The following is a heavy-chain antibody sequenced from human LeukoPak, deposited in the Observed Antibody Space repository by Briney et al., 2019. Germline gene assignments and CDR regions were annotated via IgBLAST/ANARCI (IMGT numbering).Heavy chain of an antibody. V-gene: IGHV3-7*01. CDR1: GFTFSSYW. Sequence: GGSLRLSCAASGFTFSSYWMSWVRQAPGKGLEWVANIKQDGSEKYYVDSVKGRFTISRDNAKNSLYLQMNSLRADDTAVFYCAREVRGYSYHYGMDVWGQGTTVTVSS. J-gene: IGHJ6*02. D-gene: IGHD5-18*01. CDR3: AREVRGYSYHYGMDV. CDR2: IKQDGSEK.